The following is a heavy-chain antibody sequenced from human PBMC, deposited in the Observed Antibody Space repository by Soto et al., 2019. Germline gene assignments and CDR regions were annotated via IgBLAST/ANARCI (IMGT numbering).Heavy chain of an antibody. D-gene: IGHD6-6*01. J-gene: IGHJ5*02. V-gene: IGHV1-18*01. CDR2: ISAYNGNT. CDR3: ARYGGGSSSFRPFDP. Sequence: ASVKVSCKASGYTFTSYGISWVRQAPGQGLEWMGWISAYNGNTNYAQKLQGRVTMTTDTSTSTAYMELRSLRSDDTSVYYGARYGGGSSSFRPFDPWGQGTLVTVSS. CDR1: GYTFTSYG.